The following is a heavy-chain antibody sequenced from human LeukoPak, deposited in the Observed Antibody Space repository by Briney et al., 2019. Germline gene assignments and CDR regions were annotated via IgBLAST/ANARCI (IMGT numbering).Heavy chain of an antibody. CDR1: GGSISSGNYH. CDR3: ASPPEGGWYRGNYYFDY. CDR2: IYTSGST. D-gene: IGHD6-19*01. V-gene: IGHV4-61*02. J-gene: IGHJ4*02. Sequence: SQTLSLTCTVSGGSISSGNYHWSWIRQPAGKGLEWIGRIYTSGSTNYNPSLKSRVTISVDTSKNQFSLKLSSVTAADTAVYYCASPPEGGWYRGNYYFDYWGQGTLVTVSS.